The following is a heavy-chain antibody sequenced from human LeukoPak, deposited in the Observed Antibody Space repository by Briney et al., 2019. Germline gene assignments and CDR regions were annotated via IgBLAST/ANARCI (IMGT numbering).Heavy chain of an antibody. CDR3: AKGGASVTRYVDY. CDR1: GFTFSSYS. J-gene: IGHJ4*02. D-gene: IGHD4-17*01. CDR2: MSNSGENT. V-gene: IGHV3-30*18. Sequence: GGSLRLSCAASGFTFSSYSMQWVRQTPGKVLEWVGIMSNSGENTFYGEAVKGRFTISRDNSQNTLYLQMNSLRPEDTAVYYCAKGGASVTRYVDYWGQGTLVTVSS.